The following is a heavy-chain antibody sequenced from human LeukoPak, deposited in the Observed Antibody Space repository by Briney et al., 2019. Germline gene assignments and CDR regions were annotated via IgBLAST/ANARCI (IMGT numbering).Heavy chain of an antibody. CDR3: ASAMVRGVIHL. V-gene: IGHV4-59*01. CDR2: IYYSRST. CDR1: GGSISSYY. J-gene: IGHJ5*02. Sequence: SETLSLTCTVSGGSISSYYWSWIRQPPGKGLEWIGYIYYSRSTNYNPSLKSRVTISVDTSKNQFSLKLSSVTAADTAVYYCASAMVRGVIHLWGQGTLVTVSS. D-gene: IGHD3-10*01.